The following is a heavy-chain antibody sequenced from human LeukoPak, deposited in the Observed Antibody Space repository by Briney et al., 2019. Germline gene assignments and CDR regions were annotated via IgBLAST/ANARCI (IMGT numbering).Heavy chain of an antibody. Sequence: ASVKVSCKASGYSFNSQGMNWVRQAPGQGLEWMGWINTDSGNPTYAQGFTGRFVFSLDSSVSTAYLQISNLMPEDTAKYYCARKSVAATPRDIVYQYYSMDVWGKGTTVTVSS. CDR2: INTDSGNP. CDR1: GYSFNSQG. CDR3: ARKSVAATPRDIVYQYYSMDV. J-gene: IGHJ6*03. D-gene: IGHD2-15*01. V-gene: IGHV7-4-1*02.